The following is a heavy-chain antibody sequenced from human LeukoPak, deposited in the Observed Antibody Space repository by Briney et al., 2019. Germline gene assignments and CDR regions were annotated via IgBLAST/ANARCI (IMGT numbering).Heavy chain of an antibody. CDR1: GGSISSSSYY. V-gene: IGHV4-39*07. J-gene: IGHJ4*02. CDR2: IYYSGST. CDR3: ARALPFSYYYGSGSRNVHFDY. D-gene: IGHD3-10*01. Sequence: SETLSLTCTVSGGSISSSSYYWGWIRQPPGKGLEWIGSIYYSGSTYYNPSLKSRVTISVDTSKNQFSLKLSSVTAADTAVYYCARALPFSYYYGSGSRNVHFDYWGQGTLVTVSS.